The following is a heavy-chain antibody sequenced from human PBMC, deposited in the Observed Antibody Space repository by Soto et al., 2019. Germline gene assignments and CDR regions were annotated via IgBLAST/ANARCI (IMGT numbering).Heavy chain of an antibody. CDR2: ISAYNGNT. CDR1: GYTFTSYG. D-gene: IGHD6-13*01. J-gene: IGHJ4*02. CDR3: ARTVAAAGTRWTAGY. Sequence: QVQLVQSGAEVKKPGASVKVSCKASGYTFTSYGISWVRQAPGQGLEWMGWISAYNGNTNYVQKLQGRVTMTTDTSTSTAYMELRSLRSDDTAVYYCARTVAAAGTRWTAGYWGQGTLVTVSS. V-gene: IGHV1-18*01.